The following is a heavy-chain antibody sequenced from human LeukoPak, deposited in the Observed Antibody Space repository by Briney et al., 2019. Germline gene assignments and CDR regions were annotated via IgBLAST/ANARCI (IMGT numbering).Heavy chain of an antibody. Sequence: AETLSLTCNVSGGSIRSYYWSWIRQPPGKGLEWIGFISYSGYTNYNPSLKSRVTISVDTSKNQFSLKLSSVTAADTAVYHCAREVPDSIGYYFDYWGQGTLVTVFS. D-gene: IGHD3-22*01. CDR2: ISYSGYT. CDR1: GGSIRSYY. CDR3: AREVPDSIGYYFDY. J-gene: IGHJ4*02. V-gene: IGHV4-59*01.